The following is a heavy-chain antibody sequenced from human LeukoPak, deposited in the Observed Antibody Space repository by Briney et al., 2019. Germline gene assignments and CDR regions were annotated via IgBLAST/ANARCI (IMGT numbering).Heavy chain of an antibody. Sequence: PGGSLRLSCAASGFTFSSYGMHRVRQAPGKGLEWVAVIWYDGSNKYYADSVKGRFTISRDNSKNTLYLQMNSLRAEDTAVYYCARDEVAAAARYNWFDPWGQGTLVTVSS. D-gene: IGHD6-13*01. CDR2: IWYDGSNK. CDR1: GFTFSSYG. CDR3: ARDEVAAAARYNWFDP. J-gene: IGHJ5*02. V-gene: IGHV3-33*01.